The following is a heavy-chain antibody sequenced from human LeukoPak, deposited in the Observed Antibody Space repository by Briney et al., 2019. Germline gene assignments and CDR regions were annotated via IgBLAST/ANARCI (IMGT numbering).Heavy chain of an antibody. Sequence: GGSLRLSCAASGFPFGSYAMSWVRQAPGKGLEWVSGISGGGYSTYYADSLKGRFTISRDNSKNTMDLQLHSLRAEDTAIYYCAKDLSFDRGSLSYFFDYWGPGTLVAVSS. CDR3: AKDLSFDRGSLSYFFDY. J-gene: IGHJ4*02. CDR1: GFPFGSYA. CDR2: ISGGGYST. V-gene: IGHV3-23*01. D-gene: IGHD3-9*01.